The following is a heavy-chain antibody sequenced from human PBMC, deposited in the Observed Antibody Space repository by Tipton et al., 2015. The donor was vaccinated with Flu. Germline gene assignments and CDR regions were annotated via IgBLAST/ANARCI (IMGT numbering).Heavy chain of an antibody. D-gene: IGHD3-10*01. CDR2: IYSSGST. Sequence: TLSLTCTVSGGSINSYYWSWIRQSAGKGLEWIGRIYSSGSTNYNHSLKSRVTMSVDTYKNQSSLKMSSVTAADTAVYYCARFSVRGESDYWGQGTLVTVSS. CDR1: GGSINSYY. J-gene: IGHJ4*02. CDR3: ARFSVRGESDY. V-gene: IGHV4-4*07.